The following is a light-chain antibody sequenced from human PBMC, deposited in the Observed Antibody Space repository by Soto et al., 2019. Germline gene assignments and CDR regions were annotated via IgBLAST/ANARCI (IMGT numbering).Light chain of an antibody. V-gene: IGKV2D-29*02. CDR1: QSLLHSNGYNY. CDR3: MQSTQLPPT. CDR2: EVS. Sequence: DIVMTQSPLSLPVTPGEPASISCRSSQSLLHSNGYNYLDWYLQKPGQSPQLLIYEVSTRVSGVPDRFSGSGSGTDFTLEISRVETDDVGIYYCMQSTQLPPTFGQGTRREIK. J-gene: IGKJ5*01.